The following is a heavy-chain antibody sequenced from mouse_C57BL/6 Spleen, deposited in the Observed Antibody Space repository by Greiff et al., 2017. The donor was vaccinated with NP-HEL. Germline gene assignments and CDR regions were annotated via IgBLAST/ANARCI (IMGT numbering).Heavy chain of an antibody. CDR3: AREVVAYYAMDY. V-gene: IGHV5-17*01. J-gene: IGHJ4*01. Sequence: EVMLVESGGGLVKPGGSLKLSCAASGFTFSDYGMHWVRQAPEKGLEWVAYISRGSSTIYYAATVKGRFTISRDNASNPLFLQMTSLRSEDRAMYYCAREVVAYYAMDYWGQGTSVTVSS. CDR2: ISRGSSTI. D-gene: IGHD1-1*01. CDR1: GFTFSDYG.